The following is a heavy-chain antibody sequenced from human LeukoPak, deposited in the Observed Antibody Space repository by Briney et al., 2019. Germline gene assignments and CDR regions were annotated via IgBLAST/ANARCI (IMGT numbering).Heavy chain of an antibody. CDR2: IYSGGST. J-gene: IGHJ3*02. CDR1: GFAFNIYS. D-gene: IGHD2-21*02. CDR3: ARSRPLAYCGGDCYSTGAFDI. Sequence: GGSLRLSCVASGFAFNIYSMNRVRQAPGKGLEWVSVIYSGGSTYYADSVKGRFTISRDNSKNTLYLQMNSLRAEDTAVYYCARSRPLAYCGGDCYSTGAFDIWGQGTMVTVSS. V-gene: IGHV3-53*01.